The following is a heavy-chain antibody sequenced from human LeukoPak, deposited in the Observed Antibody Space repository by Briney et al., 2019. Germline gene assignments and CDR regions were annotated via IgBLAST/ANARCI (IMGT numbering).Heavy chain of an antibody. CDR2: ITDAVGST. Sequence: GGSLRLSCAASGFTFSSYSMNWVRQAPGKGLEWVSAITDAVGSTHYADSVKGRFTISSDNSKNTVYLQMNSLRPEDMAVYYCAKEIFSGLLYIDYWGQGTLVTVSS. D-gene: IGHD5-12*01. CDR3: AKEIFSGLLYIDY. CDR1: GFTFSSYS. V-gene: IGHV3-23*01. J-gene: IGHJ4*02.